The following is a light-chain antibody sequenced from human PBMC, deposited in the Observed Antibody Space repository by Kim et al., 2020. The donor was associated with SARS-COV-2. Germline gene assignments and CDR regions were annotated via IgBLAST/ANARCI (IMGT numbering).Light chain of an antibody. Sequence: SYELTQPPSVSVSPGQTASITCSGDKLGDKYACWYQQKPGQSPVLVIYQDSKRPSGIPERFSGSNSGNTATLTISGTQAMDEADYYFQAWGSSTVVFGG. CDR3: QAWGSSTVV. CDR1: KLGDKY. V-gene: IGLV3-1*01. CDR2: QDS. J-gene: IGLJ2*01.